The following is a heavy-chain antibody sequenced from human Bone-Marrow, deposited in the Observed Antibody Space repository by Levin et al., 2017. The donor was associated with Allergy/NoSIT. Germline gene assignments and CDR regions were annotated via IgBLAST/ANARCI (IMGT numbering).Heavy chain of an antibody. V-gene: IGHV3-30*04. CDR1: GFTFSSYA. D-gene: IGHD3-22*01. J-gene: IGHJ4*02. Sequence: PGGSLRLSCAASGFTFSSYAMHWVRQAPGKGLEWVAVISYDGSNKYYADSVKGRFTISRDNSKNTLYLQMNSLRAEDTAVYYCARDEGRYYDSSGYLDYWGQGTLVTVSS. CDR3: ARDEGRYYDSSGYLDY. CDR2: ISYDGSNK.